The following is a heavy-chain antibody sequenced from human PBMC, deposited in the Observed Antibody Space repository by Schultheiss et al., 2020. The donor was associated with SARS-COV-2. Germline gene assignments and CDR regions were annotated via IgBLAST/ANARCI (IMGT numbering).Heavy chain of an antibody. CDR3: ARERENDYGVFNYFDY. CDR2: IKQDGSEK. CDR1: GFTFSSYW. Sequence: GGSLRLSCAASGFTFSSYWMSWVRQAPGKGLEWVANIKQDGSEKYYVDSVKGRFTISRDNAKNSLYLQMNSLRAEDTAVYYCARERENDYGVFNYFDYWGQGTLVTVSS. V-gene: IGHV3-7*01. J-gene: IGHJ4*02. D-gene: IGHD4-17*01.